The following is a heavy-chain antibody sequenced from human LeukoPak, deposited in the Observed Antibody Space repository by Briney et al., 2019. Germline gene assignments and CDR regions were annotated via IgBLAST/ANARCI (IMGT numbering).Heavy chain of an antibody. CDR3: ARDKYYDSSGYNDY. CDR1: GFTFSSYG. V-gene: IGHV3-33*01. J-gene: IGHJ4*02. Sequence: GGSLRLSCAASGFTFSSYGMHWVRQAPGKGLEWVAVIWYDGSNKYYADSVKGRFTISRDNSKNTLYLQMNSLRAENTAVYYCARDKYYDSSGYNDYWGQGTLVAVSS. CDR2: IWYDGSNK. D-gene: IGHD3-22*01.